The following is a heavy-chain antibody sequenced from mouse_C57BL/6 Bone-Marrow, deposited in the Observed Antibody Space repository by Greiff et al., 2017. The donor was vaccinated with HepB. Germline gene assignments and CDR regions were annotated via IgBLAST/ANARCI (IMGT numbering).Heavy chain of an antibody. CDR3: ARNALYGSSRAWFAY. CDR2: IYPGDGDT. J-gene: IGHJ3*01. CDR1: GYAFSSSW. V-gene: IGHV1-82*01. Sequence: VQLQESGPELVKPGASVKISCKASGYAFSSSWMNWVKQRPGKGLEWIGRIYPGDGDTNYNGKFKGKATLTADKSSSTAYMQISSLTSEDSAVYFCARNALYGSSRAWFAYWGQGTLVTVSA. D-gene: IGHD1-1*01.